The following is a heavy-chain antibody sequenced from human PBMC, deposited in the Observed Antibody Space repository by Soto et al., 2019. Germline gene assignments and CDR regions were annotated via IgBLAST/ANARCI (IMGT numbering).Heavy chain of an antibody. D-gene: IGHD2-2*01. CDR3: ARHCSSTSCYLSWFYYYYGMDV. CDR2: ISAYNGNT. Sequence: ASVKVSCKASGYTFTSYGISWVRQAPGQGLEWMGWISAYNGNTNYAQKLQGRVTMTTDTSTSTAYMELRSLRSDDTAVYYCARHCSSTSCYLSWFYYYYGMDVWGQGTTVTVSS. V-gene: IGHV1-18*04. J-gene: IGHJ6*02. CDR1: GYTFTSYG.